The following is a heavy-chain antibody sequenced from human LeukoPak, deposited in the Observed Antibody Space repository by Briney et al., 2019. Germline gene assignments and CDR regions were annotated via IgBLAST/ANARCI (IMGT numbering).Heavy chain of an antibody. CDR3: ARGVEPLAANTLAY. CDR2: LYSDGNT. Sequence: HSGGSLRLSCAASGFTVITNDMTWVRQAPGKGLEWVSVLYSDGNTKYADSVQGRFTISRDNSKNTLYLEMNSLSPDDTAVYYCARGVEPLAANTLAYWGQGTLATVSS. V-gene: IGHV3-53*01. CDR1: GFTVITND. J-gene: IGHJ4*02. D-gene: IGHD3-16*01.